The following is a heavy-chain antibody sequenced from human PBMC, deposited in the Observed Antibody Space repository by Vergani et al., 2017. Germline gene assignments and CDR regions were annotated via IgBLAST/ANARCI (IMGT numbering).Heavy chain of an antibody. CDR1: GFTFDDYA. J-gene: IGHJ6*02. V-gene: IGHV3-9*01. CDR3: AKDWVGLLLFGEVGMDV. D-gene: IGHD3-10*01. Sequence: EVQLVESGGGLVQPGRSLRLSCAASGFTFDDYAMHLVRQAPGKGLEWVSGVSWNSGSIGYADSVKGRFTISRYNAHNSLYLQMNSLRAEDTALYYCAKDWVGLLLFGEVGMDVWGQGTTVTASS. CDR2: VSWNSGSI.